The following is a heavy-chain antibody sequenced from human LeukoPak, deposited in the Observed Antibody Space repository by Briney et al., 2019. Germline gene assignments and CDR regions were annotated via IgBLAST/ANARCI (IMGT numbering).Heavy chain of an antibody. V-gene: IGHV3-33*06. CDR1: GFTFSRYG. D-gene: IGHD6-19*01. J-gene: IGHJ4*02. CDR2: LWYDGSVK. Sequence: TGGSLRLSCVASGFTFSRYGMHWVRQAPGKGLEWVAVLWYDGSVKHYADTVKGRFTISRDNSKNTLYLQMNSLRAEDTAVYYCAKDRIAVATDYWGQGTLVTVSS. CDR3: AKDRIAVATDY.